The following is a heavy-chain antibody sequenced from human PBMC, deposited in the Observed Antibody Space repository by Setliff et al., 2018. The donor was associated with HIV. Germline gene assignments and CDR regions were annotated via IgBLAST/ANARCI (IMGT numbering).Heavy chain of an antibody. D-gene: IGHD2-2*01. CDR2: IFYTGNT. CDR3: ARLGRSSTGPL. CDR1: GGFISSYF. V-gene: IGHV4-59*08. Sequence: SETLSLTCTVSGGFISSYFWSWIRQSPGKGLEWIAFIFYTGNTKYNPSLRSRVSMSVDTSNNQFSLNLTSVTAADTAVYYCARLGRSSTGPLWGQGTLVTVSS. J-gene: IGHJ4*02.